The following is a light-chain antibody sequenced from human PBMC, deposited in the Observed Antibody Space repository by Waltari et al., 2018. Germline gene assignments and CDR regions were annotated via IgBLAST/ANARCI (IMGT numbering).Light chain of an antibody. V-gene: IGKV4-1*01. CDR1: QTVLYSSNNKNY. Sequence: DIVMTQSPDSLAVSLGERATINCRSSQTVLYSSNNKNYLAWYQQRPGQPPKLLIYWASTRESGVPDRFSGSGSGTDFTLTISSLLPEDVAVYYCQQYYAIPRTFGQGTKVEIK. CDR3: QQYYAIPRT. CDR2: WAS. J-gene: IGKJ1*01.